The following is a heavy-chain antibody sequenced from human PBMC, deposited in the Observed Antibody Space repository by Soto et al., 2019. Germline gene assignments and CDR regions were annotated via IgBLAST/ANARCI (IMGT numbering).Heavy chain of an antibody. V-gene: IGHV3-30*03. Sequence: GGSLRLSCAASGFTFSSYGMHWVRQAPGKGLEWVALIAHDGSQIYYADSVKGRFTISRDNSKNTLYLQMDSLRAEDTSLYLCATDIHATWLLNSWGQGTSVTVSS. D-gene: IGHD2-2*02. J-gene: IGHJ4*02. CDR2: IAHDGSQI. CDR1: GFTFSSYG. CDR3: ATDIHATWLLNS.